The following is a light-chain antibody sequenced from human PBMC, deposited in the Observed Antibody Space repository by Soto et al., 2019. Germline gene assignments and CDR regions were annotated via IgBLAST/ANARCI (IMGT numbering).Light chain of an antibody. CDR2: TAS. CDR3: QQYSTYPPRT. V-gene: IGKV1-5*03. Sequence: DIQMSQSPSTLSASVGDRVTITCRASQSISIWLAWYQQKPGKAPKILIYTASSLESGVPSRFSGSASGTEFTLTISSLQPDDFATYYCQQYSTYPPRTFGEGTKEDIK. J-gene: IGKJ1*01. CDR1: QSISIW.